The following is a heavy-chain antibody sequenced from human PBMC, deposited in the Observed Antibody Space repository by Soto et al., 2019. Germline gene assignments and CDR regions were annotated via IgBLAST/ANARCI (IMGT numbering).Heavy chain of an antibody. CDR1: GGTFSSYA. Sequence: SVKVSCKASGGTFSSYAISWVRQAPGQGLEWMGGIIPIFGTANYAQKFQGRVTITADESTSTAYMELSSLRSEDTAVYYCARERAAGTGWFDPWGQGTLVTSPQ. D-gene: IGHD6-13*01. CDR2: IIPIFGTA. J-gene: IGHJ5*02. V-gene: IGHV1-69*13. CDR3: ARERAAGTGWFDP.